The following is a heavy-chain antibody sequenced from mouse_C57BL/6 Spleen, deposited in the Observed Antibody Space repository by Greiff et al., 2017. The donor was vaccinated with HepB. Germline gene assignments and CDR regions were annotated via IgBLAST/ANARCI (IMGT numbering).Heavy chain of an antibody. J-gene: IGHJ1*03. CDR2: IWSGGST. V-gene: IGHV2-2*01. CDR3: ARNGNYYGSSWYFDV. D-gene: IGHD1-1*01. Sequence: QVQLQQSGPGLVQPSQSLSITCTVSGFSLTSYGVHWVRQSPGKGLEWLGVIWSGGSTDYNAAFISRLSISKDNSKSQVFFKMNSLQADDTAIYYCARNGNYYGSSWYFDVWGTGTTVTVSS. CDR1: GFSLTSYG.